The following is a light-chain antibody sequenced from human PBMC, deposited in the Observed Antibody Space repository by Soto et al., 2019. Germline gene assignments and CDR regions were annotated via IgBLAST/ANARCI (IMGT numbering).Light chain of an antibody. Sequence: DTQMTQSPSTLSASVGDRVTITCRASQSISTWLAWYQQKPGKAPRLLISRVSSLEGGVPSRFSGSGSGTEFILTISSLQPDDFATYYCQQYNSLPWTFGQGTRVEIK. CDR2: RVS. CDR1: QSISTW. J-gene: IGKJ1*01. CDR3: QQYNSLPWT. V-gene: IGKV1-5*03.